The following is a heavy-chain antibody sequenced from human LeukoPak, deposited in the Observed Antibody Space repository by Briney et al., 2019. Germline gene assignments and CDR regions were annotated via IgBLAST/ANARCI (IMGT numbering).Heavy chain of an antibody. CDR2: IKSSGSTI. CDR3: GMHMDV. Sequence: HPGGSLRLSCAASGFTFTSYEMNWVRQAPGKGLEWVSLIKSSGSTIYYADSVKGRFTVSRDNAKNSLYLEMNSLTADDTAVYYCGMHMDVWGQGTTVTVSS. CDR1: GFTFTSYE. J-gene: IGHJ6*02. V-gene: IGHV3-48*03.